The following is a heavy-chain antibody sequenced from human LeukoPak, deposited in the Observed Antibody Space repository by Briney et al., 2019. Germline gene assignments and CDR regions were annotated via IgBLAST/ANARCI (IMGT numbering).Heavy chain of an antibody. CDR3: ARVNGYSYGSMYYFDY. J-gene: IGHJ4*02. V-gene: IGHV1-69*10. CDR2: IIPILGIE. CDR1: GGTFNSYT. Sequence: ASVKVSFKASGGTFNSYTISLVGQAPGQGLELMGGIIPILGIENYTQKCQGRVTITADKSTSTAYMELSRLRSEDTAVYYCARVNGYSYGSMYYFDYWGQGTLVTVSS. D-gene: IGHD5-18*01.